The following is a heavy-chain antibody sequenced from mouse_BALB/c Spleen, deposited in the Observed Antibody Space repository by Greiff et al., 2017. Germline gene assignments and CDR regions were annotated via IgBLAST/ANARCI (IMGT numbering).Heavy chain of an antibody. CDR3: ARKGGYDGDGAMDY. CDR1: GFSLTSYG. J-gene: IGHJ4*01. Sequence: VKLVESGPGLVQPSQSLSITCTVSGFSLTSYGVHWVRQSPGKGLEWLGVIWSGGSTDYNAAFISRLSISKDNSKSQVFFKMNSLQANDTAIYYLARKGGYDGDGAMDYWGQGTSVTVSS. CDR2: IWSGGST. D-gene: IGHD2-14*01. V-gene: IGHV2-2*02.